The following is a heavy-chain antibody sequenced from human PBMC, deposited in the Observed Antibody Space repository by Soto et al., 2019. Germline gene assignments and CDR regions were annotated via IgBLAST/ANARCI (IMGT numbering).Heavy chain of an antibody. CDR3: ARDPYPGDGYQNWGSFDY. CDR2: ISYDGSNK. V-gene: IGHV3-30-3*01. CDR1: GFTFSSYA. J-gene: IGHJ4*02. D-gene: IGHD7-27*01. Sequence: GGSLRLSCAASGFTFSSYAMHWVRQAPGKGLEWVAVISYDGSNKYYADSVKGRFTISRDNSKNTLYLQMNSLRAEDTAVYYCARDPYPGDGYQNWGSFDYWGQGTLVTVSS.